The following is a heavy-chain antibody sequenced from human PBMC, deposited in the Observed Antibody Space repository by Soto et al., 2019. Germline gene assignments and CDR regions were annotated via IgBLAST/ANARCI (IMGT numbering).Heavy chain of an antibody. Sequence: ASGKVSCKASGSTFSSYAISWVRQAPGQGLEWMGGIIPIFGTANYAQKFQGRVTITADESTSTAYMELSSLRSEDTAVYYCGLGVKNSGYVLVLDYWRQGTLATVSS. J-gene: IGHJ4*02. V-gene: IGHV1-69*13. CDR2: IIPIFGTA. CDR3: GLGVKNSGYVLVLDY. CDR1: GSTFSSYA. D-gene: IGHD5-12*01.